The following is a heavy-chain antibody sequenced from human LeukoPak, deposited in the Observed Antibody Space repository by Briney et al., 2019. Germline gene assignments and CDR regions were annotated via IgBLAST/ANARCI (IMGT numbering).Heavy chain of an antibody. CDR1: GGSISSSSYY. CDR3: AVDFWSGYPYGMDV. J-gene: IGHJ6*02. V-gene: IGHV4-39*01. D-gene: IGHD3-3*01. CDR2: IYYSGST. Sequence: SETLSLTCTVSGGSISSSSYYWGWIRQPPGQGLEWIGSIYYSGSTYYNPSLKSRVTISVDTSKNQFSLKLSSVTAADTAVYYCAVDFWSGYPYGMDVWGQGTTVTVSS.